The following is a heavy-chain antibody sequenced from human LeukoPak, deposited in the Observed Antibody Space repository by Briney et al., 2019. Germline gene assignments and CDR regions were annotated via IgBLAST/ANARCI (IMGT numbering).Heavy chain of an antibody. V-gene: IGHV4-59*01. CDR2: ISYSGST. J-gene: IGHJ4*02. D-gene: IGHD3-10*01. Sequence: SETLSLTCSVSGGSINTYYWSWIRQPPGKGLEWIGYISYSGSTNYNPSLKSRVTMSVDTSKNQISLKLTSVNAADTAVYYCAGYSSGRFLFDFWGQGALVTVSS. CDR3: AGYSSGRFLFDF. CDR1: GGSINTYY.